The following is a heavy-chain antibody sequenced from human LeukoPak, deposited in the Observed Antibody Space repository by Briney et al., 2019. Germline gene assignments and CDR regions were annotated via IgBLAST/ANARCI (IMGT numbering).Heavy chain of an antibody. D-gene: IGHD3-10*01. Sequence: SHTLSLTCAISGYSVSSNSAAWNWIRQSPSRGLEWLGRTYYRSKWYSDYAVSVKSPITINPDTSKTQFSLQLQSVTPEDTAVYYCASTSDYSSGYFDYWGQGTLVTVSS. CDR3: ASTSDYSSGYFDY. V-gene: IGHV6-1*01. CDR1: GYSVSSNSAA. CDR2: TYYRSKWYS. J-gene: IGHJ4*02.